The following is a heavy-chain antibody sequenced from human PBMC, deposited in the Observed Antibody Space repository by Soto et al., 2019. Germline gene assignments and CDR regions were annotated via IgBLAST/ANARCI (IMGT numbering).Heavy chain of an antibody. V-gene: IGHV4-39*01. Sequence: SETLSLTCTVSGGSISSSSYYWGWIRQPPGKGLEWIGSIYCSGSTYYNPSLKSRVTISVDTSKNQFSLKLSSVTAADTAVYYCARTTTVTTFNYYYYYMDVWGKGTTVTVSS. J-gene: IGHJ6*03. D-gene: IGHD4-17*01. CDR1: GGSISSSSYY. CDR3: ARTTTVTTFNYYYYYMDV. CDR2: IYCSGST.